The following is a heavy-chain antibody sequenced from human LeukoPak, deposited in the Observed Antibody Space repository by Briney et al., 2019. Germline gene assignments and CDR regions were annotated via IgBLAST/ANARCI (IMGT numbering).Heavy chain of an antibody. V-gene: IGHV3-21*01. Sequence: NAGGSLRLSCAASGFPFSSYSMTCVRQAPGKGLEWFSYISSSSSYISYADSVNSRFTISRDNAKNTLYLQMNSLRAAATAVYYCATCPGRWELLPDHEYGMDVWGQGTTVTVSS. CDR2: ISSSSSYI. D-gene: IGHD1-26*01. J-gene: IGHJ6*02. CDR3: ATCPGRWELLPDHEYGMDV. CDR1: GFPFSSYS.